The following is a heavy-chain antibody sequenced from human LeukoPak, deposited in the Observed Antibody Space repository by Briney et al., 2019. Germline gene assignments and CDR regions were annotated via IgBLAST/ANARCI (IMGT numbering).Heavy chain of an antibody. V-gene: IGHV3-7*03. D-gene: IGHD2/OR15-2a*01. CDR2: VNRDGNEK. J-gene: IGHJ3*02. Sequence: PGGSLRLSCVASGFTFNKYWMIWVRQAPGKWLEWVANVNRDGNEKHYVDSVEGRFAISRDNAKNSLYLQMNSLRNEDTAVYYCVRDDGNRTGSTYYDAFDIWGQGTLVTVSS. CDR3: VRDDGNRTGSTYYDAFDI. CDR1: GFTFNKYW.